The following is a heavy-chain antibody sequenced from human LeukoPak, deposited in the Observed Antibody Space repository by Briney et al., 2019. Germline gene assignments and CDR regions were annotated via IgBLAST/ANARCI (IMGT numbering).Heavy chain of an antibody. D-gene: IGHD3-10*01. Sequence: SGPTLVDPTQTLTLTCSFSGFSLSTSGVGVGWIRQPPGKGLEGLALIYWDDDKRYSPSLKSRLTITKDTSKNQVVLTLTNMDPVDTATHYCARSMVRGVIRWFDPWGQGILVTVSS. CDR3: ARSMVRGVIRWFDP. CDR1: GFSLSTSGVG. CDR2: IYWDDDK. V-gene: IGHV2-5*02. J-gene: IGHJ5*02.